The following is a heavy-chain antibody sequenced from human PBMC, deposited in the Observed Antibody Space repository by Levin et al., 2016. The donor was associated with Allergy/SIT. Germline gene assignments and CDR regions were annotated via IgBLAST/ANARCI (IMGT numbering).Heavy chain of an antibody. V-gene: IGHV2-26*01. CDR3: VRMIEEMVTTTRKNYFDF. Sequence: SGPTLVKPTETLTLTCTVSGFSVSNGRMGVSWIRQPPGKALEWLAHILSNDEKSYSPSLNYRFSISRDASKSQVVLTMTDMGPEDTATYYCVRMIEEMVTTTRKNYFDFWGQGVLVTVAS. CDR1: GFSVSNGRMG. CDR2: ILSNDEK. J-gene: IGHJ4*02. D-gene: IGHD5-24*01.